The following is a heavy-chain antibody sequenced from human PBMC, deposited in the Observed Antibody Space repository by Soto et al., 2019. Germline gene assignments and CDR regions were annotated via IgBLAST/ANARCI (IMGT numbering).Heavy chain of an antibody. V-gene: IGHV3-23*01. CDR2: ISGSGGST. Sequence: PGGSLRLSCAASGFTFSSYAMSWVRQAPGKGLEWVSAISGSGGSTYYADSVKGRFTISRDNSKNTLYLQMNSLRAEDTTVYYCAKSVVPAGYYYMDVWGKGTTVTVSS. CDR1: GFTFSSYA. D-gene: IGHD2-2*01. J-gene: IGHJ6*03. CDR3: AKSVVPAGYYYMDV.